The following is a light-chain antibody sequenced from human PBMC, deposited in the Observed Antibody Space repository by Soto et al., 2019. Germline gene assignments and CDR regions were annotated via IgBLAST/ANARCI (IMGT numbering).Light chain of an antibody. V-gene: IGKV3-20*01. CDR1: QSVNSRD. J-gene: IGKJ2*01. CDR2: PTS. CDR3: HLYVSPPVYT. Sequence: EVVLTQSPGTLSLSPGERATLSCRTSQSVNSRDLAWYQHKPGQAPRLLSYPTSSRATGIPDKFSRSGSGTDFPLTISRLEPEDSGVYYCHLYVSPPVYTFGQGTKVEI.